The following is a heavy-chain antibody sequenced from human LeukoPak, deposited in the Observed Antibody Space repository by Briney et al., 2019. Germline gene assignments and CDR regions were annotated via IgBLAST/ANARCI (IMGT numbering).Heavy chain of an antibody. CDR2: IYTSGGT. J-gene: IGHJ4*02. Sequence: SETLSLTCTVCGGSISSYYWSWLPQPAGKGREWSGRIYTSGGTNDNPSLTRRAIMSVDTTKNTFFLMLSSVTAADTAVYYCAKESVAGLGRYFDYWGQGTLVTVSS. D-gene: IGHD6-19*01. CDR3: AKESVAGLGRYFDY. V-gene: IGHV4-4*07. CDR1: GGSISSYY.